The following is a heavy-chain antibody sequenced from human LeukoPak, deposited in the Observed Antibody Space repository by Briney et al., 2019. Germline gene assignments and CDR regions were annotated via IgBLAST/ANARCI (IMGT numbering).Heavy chain of an antibody. CDR1: GFSFSNYG. D-gene: IGHD6-13*01. CDR2: ISSRSSYI. CDR3: AGDEAAAPGQRGDWFDP. Sequence: PGGSLRLSCAVSGFSFSNYGMNWVRQAPGKGLEWVSSISSRSSYIKYADSVKGRFTISRDNGKKSVFLQMNSLSPEDTAVYYCAGDEAAAPGQRGDWFDPWGQGTQVTVSS. V-gene: IGHV3-21*01. J-gene: IGHJ5*02.